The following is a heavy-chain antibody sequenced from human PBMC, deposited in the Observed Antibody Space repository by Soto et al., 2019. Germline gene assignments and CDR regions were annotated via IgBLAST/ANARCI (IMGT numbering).Heavy chain of an antibody. CDR3: GREAVGEGGFDP. CDR1: GGTFNNYA. D-gene: IGHD3-16*01. V-gene: IGHV1-69*12. CDR2: IVPGSGAP. Sequence: QVQLVQSGAEVKQPGSSVKVSCKASGGTFNNYAFSWVRQAPGQGLEWVGGIVPGSGAPNYAQKFKGRVTLMAGESTGPAYMELSRLRLEDTAVDYCGREAVGEGGFDPWGQGSLVTVSS. J-gene: IGHJ5*02.